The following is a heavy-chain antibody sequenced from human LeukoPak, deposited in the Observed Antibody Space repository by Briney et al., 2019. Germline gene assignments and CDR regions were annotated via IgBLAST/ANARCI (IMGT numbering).Heavy chain of an antibody. J-gene: IGHJ4*02. V-gene: IGHV7-4-1*02. CDR2: INTNNGNP. CDR3: ARPKNPMYYYDSSGYRGSYFDY. CDR1: GYTFTSYA. Sequence: ASVKVSCKASGYTFTSYAMNWVRQAPGQGLEWMGWINTNNGNPTYAQGFTGRFVFSLDTSVSTAYLQISSLKAEDTAVYYCARPKNPMYYYDSSGYRGSYFDYWGQGTLVTVSS. D-gene: IGHD3-22*01.